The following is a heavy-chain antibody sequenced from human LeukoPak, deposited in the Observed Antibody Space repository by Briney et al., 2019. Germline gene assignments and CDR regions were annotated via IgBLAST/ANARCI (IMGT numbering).Heavy chain of an antibody. CDR2: ISGSGGST. J-gene: IGHJ5*02. V-gene: IGHV3-23*01. CDR3: ASVLLWFGELSHGWFDP. D-gene: IGHD3-10*01. CDR1: GFTFSSYA. Sequence: GGSLRLSCAASGFTFSSYAMSWVRQAPGKGLEWVSAISGSGGSTYYADSVKGRFTISRDNSKNTLYLQMNSLRAEDTAVYYCASVLLWFGELSHGWFDPWGQGTLVTVS.